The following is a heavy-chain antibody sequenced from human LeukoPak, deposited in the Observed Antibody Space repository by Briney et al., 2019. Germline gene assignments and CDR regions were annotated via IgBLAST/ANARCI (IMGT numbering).Heavy chain of an antibody. J-gene: IGHJ4*02. CDR2: INPSGGST. CDR1: GYTFTSYY. V-gene: IGHV1-46*01. D-gene: IGHD5-12*01. Sequence: ASVKVSCKASGYTFTSYYMHWVRQAAGQGREWMGIINPSGGSTNYAQKFQGRVTMSRDMSTSTVYMELSSLTSEDTAVYYCASAPVATHFDYWGQGTPVTVSS. CDR3: ASAPVATHFDY.